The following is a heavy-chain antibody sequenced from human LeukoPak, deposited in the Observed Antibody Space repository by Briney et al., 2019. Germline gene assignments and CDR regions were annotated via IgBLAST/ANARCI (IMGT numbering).Heavy chain of an antibody. D-gene: IGHD1-26*01. Sequence: GGSLRLSCAASGITFSNYAMSWVRQAPGKGLEWVSAISGSGGSTYYADSVKGRFTISRDNSKNTLYLQMSSLRADDTAVYYCARSKTVGATSFDYWGQGTLVTVSS. CDR3: ARSKTVGATSFDY. J-gene: IGHJ4*02. V-gene: IGHV3-23*01. CDR2: ISGSGGST. CDR1: GITFSNYA.